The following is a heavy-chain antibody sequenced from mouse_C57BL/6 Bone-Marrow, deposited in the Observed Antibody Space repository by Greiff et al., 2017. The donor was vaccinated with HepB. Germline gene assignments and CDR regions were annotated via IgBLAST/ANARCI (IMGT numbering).Heavy chain of an antibody. V-gene: IGHV8-5*01. CDR1: GFSLSTSNMG. J-gene: IGHJ3*01. D-gene: IGHD2-1*01. Sequence: QVTLKESGPGILQPSQTLSLTCSFSGFSLSTSNMGIGWIRQPSGKGLEWLAHIWWNDDKYYNPSLKSRLTISTDTSNNQILLKITGVDTADTATGYCAQIYGTAWFAYWGQGTLVTVSA. CDR3: AQIYGTAWFAY. CDR2: IWWNDDK.